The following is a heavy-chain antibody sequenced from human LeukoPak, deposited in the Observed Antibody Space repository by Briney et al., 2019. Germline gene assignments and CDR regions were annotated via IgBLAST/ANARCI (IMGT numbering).Heavy chain of an antibody. J-gene: IGHJ5*02. D-gene: IGHD3-10*01. CDR1: GGSFSGYY. Sequence: SETLSLTCAVYGGSFSGYYWSWIRQPPGKGLEWIGEINHSGSTNYNPSLKSRVTISVDTSKNQFSLKLSSVTAADTAVYYCARGVPFGELERNWFDPWGQGTLVTVSS. CDR3: ARGVPFGELERNWFDP. V-gene: IGHV4-34*01. CDR2: INHSGST.